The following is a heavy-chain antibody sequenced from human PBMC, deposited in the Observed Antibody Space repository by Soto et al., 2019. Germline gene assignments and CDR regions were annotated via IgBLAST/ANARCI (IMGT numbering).Heavy chain of an antibody. J-gene: IGHJ4*02. CDR3: ARESAAATRLGYAY. V-gene: IGHV3-33*08. CDR1: GFTFSSYA. Sequence: GGSLRLSCAASGFTFSSYAMSWVRQAPGKGLEWVAVIWYDGSNKYYADSVKGRFTISRDNSKNTLYLQMNSLRAEDTAVYYCARESAAATRLGYAYWGQGTLVTVSS. CDR2: IWYDGSNK. D-gene: IGHD2-15*01.